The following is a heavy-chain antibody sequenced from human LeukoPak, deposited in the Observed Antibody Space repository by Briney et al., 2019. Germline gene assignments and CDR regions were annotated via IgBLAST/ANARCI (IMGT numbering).Heavy chain of an antibody. CDR1: GFTFSSYA. J-gene: IGHJ3*02. Sequence: PGGSLRLSCAASGFTFSSYAMNWVRQAPGKGLEWVAVISFDGSSKYYADSVKGRFTISRDNSKNTLYLQMNSLRAEDTAVYYCARGVVPAAMGHDAFDIWGQGTMVTVSS. D-gene: IGHD2-2*01. CDR3: ARGVVPAAMGHDAFDI. CDR2: ISFDGSSK. V-gene: IGHV3-30*14.